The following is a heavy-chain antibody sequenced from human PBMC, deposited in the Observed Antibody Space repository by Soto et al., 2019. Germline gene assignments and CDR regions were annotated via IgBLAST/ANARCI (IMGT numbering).Heavy chain of an antibody. D-gene: IGHD1-1*01. V-gene: IGHV4-30-4*08. Sequence: SETLSLTCTVSGGSISSGGYYWSWIRQTPGKGLEWIGHIFYSGTTYYNPSLKSRLTISVDTSKNHFSLRLTSVTAADTAVYYCARDLWVEPELYYYGMDVWGQGTTVTVSS. J-gene: IGHJ6*02. CDR1: GGSISSGGYY. CDR2: IFYSGTT. CDR3: ARDLWVEPELYYYGMDV.